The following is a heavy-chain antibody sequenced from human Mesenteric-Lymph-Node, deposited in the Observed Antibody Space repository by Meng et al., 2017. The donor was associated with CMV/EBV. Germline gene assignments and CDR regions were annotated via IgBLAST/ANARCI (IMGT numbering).Heavy chain of an antibody. J-gene: IGHJ4*02. CDR1: GFTFSSYE. D-gene: IGHD5-18*01. V-gene: IGHV3-30-3*01. CDR2: MSYDGSNK. CDR3: AGQLWLDY. Sequence: GESLKISCAASGFTFSSYEMNWVRQTPGKGLEWVAVMSYDGSNKYSTDSVKGRFTISRDNSKNTLFLQMNSLRVEDTAVYYCAGQLWLDYWGQGTLVTVSS.